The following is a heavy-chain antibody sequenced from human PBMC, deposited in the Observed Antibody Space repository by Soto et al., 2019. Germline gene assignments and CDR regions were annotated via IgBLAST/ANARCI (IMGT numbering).Heavy chain of an antibody. D-gene: IGHD4-17*01. CDR2: WNPNRGNT. V-gene: IGHV1-8*01. CDR1: GYTLPSNV. Sequence: QVQLVQSGAEVKKPGASVKVSCKALGYTLPSNVLNWWGKATGKGFRGRGWWNPNRGNTGYAQKFQGRVTMTRNTSISTAYMELSSLRSEDTAVYYCARTLYGDNVDYWGQGTLVTVSS. J-gene: IGHJ4*02. CDR3: ARTLYGDNVDY.